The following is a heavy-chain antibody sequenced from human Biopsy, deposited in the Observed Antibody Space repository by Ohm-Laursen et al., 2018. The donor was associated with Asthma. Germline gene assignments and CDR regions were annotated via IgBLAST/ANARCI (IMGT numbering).Heavy chain of an antibody. CDR2: IRGNDGST. Sequence: SLRLSCAASGFTFSSYAMNWVRQAPGKGLEWVSGIRGNDGSTYYADSVKGRFTISRDNAKNSLYLQMNSLRAEDTAVYYCARTFHFWSPYHAEHYQLWGQGTLVTVSS. D-gene: IGHD3-3*02. CDR1: GFTFSSYA. J-gene: IGHJ1*01. CDR3: ARTFHFWSPYHAEHYQL. V-gene: IGHV3-23*01.